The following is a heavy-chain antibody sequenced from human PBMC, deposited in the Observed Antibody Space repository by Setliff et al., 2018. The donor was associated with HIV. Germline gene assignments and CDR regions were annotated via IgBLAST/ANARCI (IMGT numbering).Heavy chain of an antibody. D-gene: IGHD1-26*01. CDR1: GGSISSSSYY. Sequence: SETLSLTCTVSGGSISSSSYYWGWIRQPPGEGLEWIGSIYYSGSTYYNPSLKSRVTISVDTSKNQFSLKLSSVTAADTAMYYCATHTGNFHLHAFDIWGQGTTVTVSS. CDR2: IYYSGST. CDR3: ATHTGNFHLHAFDI. V-gene: IGHV4-39*01. J-gene: IGHJ3*02.